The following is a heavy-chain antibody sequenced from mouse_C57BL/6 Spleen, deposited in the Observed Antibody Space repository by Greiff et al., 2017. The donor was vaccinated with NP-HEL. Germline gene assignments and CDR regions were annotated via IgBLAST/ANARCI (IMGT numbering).Heavy chain of an antibody. J-gene: IGHJ1*03. Sequence: QVQLQQPGAELVRPGSSVKLSCKASGYTFTSYWMHWVKQRPIQGLEWIGNIDPSDSETHYNQKFKDKATLTVDKSSSTAYMQLSSLTSEDSAVYYCARRGYYGHFDVWGTGTTVTVSS. V-gene: IGHV1-52*01. CDR1: GYTFTSYW. CDR3: ARRGYYGHFDV. D-gene: IGHD1-1*01. CDR2: IDPSDSET.